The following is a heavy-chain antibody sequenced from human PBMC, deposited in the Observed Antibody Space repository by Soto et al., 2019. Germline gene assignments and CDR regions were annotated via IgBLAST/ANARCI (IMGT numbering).Heavy chain of an antibody. V-gene: IGHV4-34*01. CDR3: ARRGYSSGWFGLFDY. Sequence: PSEPLPLTWAVYGGSFSGYYWIWIRQPPGKGLEWIGEINHSGSTNYNPSLKSRVTISVDTSKNQFSLKLSSVTAADTAVYYCARRGYSSGWFGLFDYWGQGTLVTVSS. CDR1: GGSFSGYY. CDR2: INHSGST. J-gene: IGHJ4*02. D-gene: IGHD6-19*01.